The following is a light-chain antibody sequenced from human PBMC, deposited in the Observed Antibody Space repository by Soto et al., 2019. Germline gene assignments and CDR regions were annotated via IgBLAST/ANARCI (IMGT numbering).Light chain of an antibody. V-gene: IGLV2-8*01. CDR3: SSYTSSSTPYV. CDR2: EVS. Sequence: QSALTQPPSASGSPGQSVTISCTGTSSDVGDYNYVSWYQQHPGKAPKLMIYEVSKRPSGVPDRFSGSKSGNTASLTVSGLQAEDEADYYCSSYTSSSTPYVFGPGTKLTVL. J-gene: IGLJ1*01. CDR1: SSDVGDYNY.